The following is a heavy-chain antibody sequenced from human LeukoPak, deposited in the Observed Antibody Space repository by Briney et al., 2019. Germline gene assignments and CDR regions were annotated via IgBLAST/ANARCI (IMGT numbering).Heavy chain of an antibody. Sequence: GGSLRLSCAASGFTFSSYWMSWVRQAPGKGLEWVANIKEDGSEKYYVDSVKGRFVISRDNAKNSLYLQMNSLRAEDTAVYHCADGEGRPLNYWGRGILVTVSS. J-gene: IGHJ4*02. V-gene: IGHV3-7*01. CDR2: IKEDGSEK. CDR3: ADGEGRPLNY. CDR1: GFTFSSYW. D-gene: IGHD3-3*01.